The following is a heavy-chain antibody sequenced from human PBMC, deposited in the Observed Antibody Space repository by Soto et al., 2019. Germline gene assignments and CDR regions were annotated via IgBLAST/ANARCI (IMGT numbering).Heavy chain of an antibody. V-gene: IGHV3-30*18. CDR3: AKDLGYSSGWYTKKVPNYGMDV. Sequence: VQLVESGGGVVQPGRSLRLSCAASGFTFSSYGMHWVRQAPGKGLEWVAVISYDGSNKYYADSVKGRFTISRDNSKNTLYLQMNSRRAEDTAVYYCAKDLGYSSGWYTKKVPNYGMDVWGQGTTVTVSS. CDR1: GFTFSSYG. J-gene: IGHJ6*02. D-gene: IGHD6-19*01. CDR2: ISYDGSNK.